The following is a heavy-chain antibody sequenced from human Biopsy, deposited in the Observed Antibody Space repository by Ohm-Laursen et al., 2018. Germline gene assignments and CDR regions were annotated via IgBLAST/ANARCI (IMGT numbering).Heavy chain of an antibody. V-gene: IGHV3-23*01. CDR1: GFTFNIYA. D-gene: IGHD1-7*01. Sequence: SLRLSCAASGFTFNIYAMNWVRQAPGKGLEWVSTISGTTTKTYYADSAKGRFTISRGNSKNTVSLQMDSLRAEDTALYYCARDYTWNYVGIGYWGHGTLVTVSS. CDR2: ISGTTTKT. J-gene: IGHJ4*01. CDR3: ARDYTWNYVGIGY.